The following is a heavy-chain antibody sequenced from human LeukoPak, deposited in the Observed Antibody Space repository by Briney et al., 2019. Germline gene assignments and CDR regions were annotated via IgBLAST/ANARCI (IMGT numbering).Heavy chain of an antibody. CDR2: ISGDGGGT. CDR1: GFTFDDYA. V-gene: IGHV3-43*02. Sequence: GGSLRLSCAASGFTFDDYAMHWVRQAPGKGLEWVSLISGDGGGTYYADSVKGRFTISRDNNKNSLYLQMNSLGTEDTAFYYCAKGYYIPRYWGQGILVTVSS. CDR3: AKGYYIPRY. D-gene: IGHD2/OR15-2a*01. J-gene: IGHJ4*02.